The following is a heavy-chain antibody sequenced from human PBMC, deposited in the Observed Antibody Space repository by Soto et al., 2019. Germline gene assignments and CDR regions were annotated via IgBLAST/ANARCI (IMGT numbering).Heavy chain of an antibody. CDR3: AKVALVVVVNYYYMDV. D-gene: IGHD2-15*01. CDR1: GFTFSRYA. CDR2: ISGTGGST. V-gene: IGHV3-23*01. J-gene: IGHJ6*03. Sequence: EVQLLESGGGLVQPGGSLRLSCAASGFTFSRYAMTWVHQAPGKGLEWVSTISGTGGSTYYAESVKGRLTISRDNSKNTLYLQMNNLRAEDTALYYCAKVALVVVVNYYYMDVWGKGTTVTVSS.